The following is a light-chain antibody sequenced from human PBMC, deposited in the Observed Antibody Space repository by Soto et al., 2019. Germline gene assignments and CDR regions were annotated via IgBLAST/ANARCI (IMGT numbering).Light chain of an antibody. Sequence: IVMTQSPATLSVSPGDRATLSCRASQSVSRNLAWYQQKPGHAPRLLIYAASTRATGIPARFSGSGSGTEFTLTISSLQAEDFAVYYCQQYNNWPLTFGEGTKVEIK. CDR2: AAS. V-gene: IGKV3-15*01. CDR1: QSVSRN. CDR3: QQYNNWPLT. J-gene: IGKJ4*01.